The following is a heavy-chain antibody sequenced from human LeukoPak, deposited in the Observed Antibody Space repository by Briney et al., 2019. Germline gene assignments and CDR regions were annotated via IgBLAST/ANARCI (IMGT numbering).Heavy chain of an antibody. Sequence: GGSLRLSCAASGFTFSSYAMHWVRQAPGKGPEWVTFIRYDGGNIYYGDSAKGRFTISRDNSKNTLYLQMNSLRAEDTAVYYCAKAFKPNYYDSSGYPSDAFDIWGQGTMVTVSS. CDR1: GFTFSSYA. V-gene: IGHV3-30*02. J-gene: IGHJ3*02. CDR2: IRYDGGNI. CDR3: AKAFKPNYYDSSGYPSDAFDI. D-gene: IGHD3-22*01.